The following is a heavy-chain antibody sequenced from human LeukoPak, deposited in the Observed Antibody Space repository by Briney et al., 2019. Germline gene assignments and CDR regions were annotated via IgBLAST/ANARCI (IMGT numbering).Heavy chain of an antibody. D-gene: IGHD1-26*01. V-gene: IGHV3-11*01. CDR3: ARKARATGTYYFDY. J-gene: IGHJ4*02. CDR2: ISSSGSTI. CDR1: GFTFSDYY. Sequence: AGGSLRLSCAASGFTFSDYYMSWIRQAPGKGLEWVSYISSSGSTIYYADSVKGRFTISRDNAKNSLYLQMNSLRAEDTAVYYCARKARATGTYYFDYWGQGTLVTVSS.